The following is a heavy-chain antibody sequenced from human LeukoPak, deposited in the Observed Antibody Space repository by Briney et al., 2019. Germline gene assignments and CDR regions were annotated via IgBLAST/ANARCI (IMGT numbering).Heavy chain of an antibody. CDR3: ARDDRCSGGSCYPSAFDI. D-gene: IGHD2-15*01. Sequence: ASVKVSCKASGYTFTGYYMHWVRQAPGQGLEWMGWINPNSGGTNYAQKFQGWVTMTRDTSISTAYMELSRLRSDDTAVYYCARDDRCSGGSCYPSAFDIWGQGTMVTVSS. J-gene: IGHJ3*02. CDR2: INPNSGGT. CDR1: GYTFTGYY. V-gene: IGHV1-2*04.